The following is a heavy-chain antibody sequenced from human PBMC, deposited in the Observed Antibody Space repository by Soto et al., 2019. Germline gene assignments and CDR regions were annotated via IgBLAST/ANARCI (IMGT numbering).Heavy chain of an antibody. D-gene: IGHD2-21*02. V-gene: IGHV4-4*07. J-gene: IGHJ3*02. CDR1: GGSISSYY. Sequence: SETLSLTCTVSGGSISSYYWSWIRQPAGKGLEWIGRIYTSGSTNYNPSLKSRVTMSVDTSKNQFSLKLSSVTAADTAVYYCAKFLGRFVVVTANRGSAFDIWGQGTMVTVSS. CDR3: AKFLGRFVVVTANRGSAFDI. CDR2: IYTSGST.